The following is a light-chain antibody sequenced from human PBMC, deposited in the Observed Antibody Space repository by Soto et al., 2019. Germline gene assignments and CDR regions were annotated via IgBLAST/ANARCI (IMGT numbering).Light chain of an antibody. V-gene: IGLV2-23*02. CDR3: CSYAGSSTLV. CDR1: SRDVGSYNL. CDR2: EVS. Sequence: QSALTQPASVSGSPGQSITISCTGTSRDVGSYNLVSWYQQHPGKAPKLMIYEVSKRPSGVSNRFSGSKSGNTASLTISGLQAEHEADYYCCSYAGSSTLVFGGGTQLTVL. J-gene: IGLJ2*01.